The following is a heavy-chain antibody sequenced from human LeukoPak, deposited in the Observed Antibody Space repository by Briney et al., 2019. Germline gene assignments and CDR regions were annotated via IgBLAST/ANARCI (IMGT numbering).Heavy chain of an antibody. Sequence: SGTLSLTCAVSGGSISSSNWWSWVRQPPGKGLEWIGEIYHSGSTNYNPSLKSRVTISVDKSKNQFSLKLSSVTAADTAVYYCARDNRVRGAPMDVWGQGTTVTVSS. D-gene: IGHD3-10*01. CDR1: GGSISSSNW. CDR3: ARDNRVRGAPMDV. CDR2: IYHSGST. V-gene: IGHV4-4*02. J-gene: IGHJ6*02.